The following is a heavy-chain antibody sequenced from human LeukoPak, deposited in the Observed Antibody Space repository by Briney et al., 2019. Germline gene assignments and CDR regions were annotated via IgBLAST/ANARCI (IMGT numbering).Heavy chain of an antibody. CDR3: ARKMRSGKWFDP. CDR2: INSDGSST. V-gene: IGHV3-74*01. CDR1: GFTLSSYW. Sequence: GGSLRLSYAASGFTLSSYWMHWLRQAPGKELVWVSRINSDGSSTSYEDSVKGRFTITRDNAKNTLYLKVHSLRAEETAVYFCARKMRSGKWFDPWGQGTLVTVSS. D-gene: IGHD5-24*01. J-gene: IGHJ5*02.